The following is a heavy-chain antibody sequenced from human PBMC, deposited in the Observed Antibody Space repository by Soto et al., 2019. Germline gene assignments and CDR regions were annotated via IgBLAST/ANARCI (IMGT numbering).Heavy chain of an antibody. V-gene: IGHV4-39*07. D-gene: IGHD3-22*01. CDR3: ARVDHGSSASWYYFHY. CDR1: GGSISSSSYY. J-gene: IGHJ4*02. CDR2: IYYSGST. Sequence: SETLSLTCTVSGGSISSSSYYWGWIRQPPGKGLELIGSIYYSGSTYYNPSLKSRVTISVGTSKNQFSLKLSSVTAADTAVYYCARVDHGSSASWYYFHYWGQGTLVTVPQ.